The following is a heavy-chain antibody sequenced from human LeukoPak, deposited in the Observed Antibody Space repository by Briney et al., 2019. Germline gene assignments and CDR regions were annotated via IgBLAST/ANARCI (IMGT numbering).Heavy chain of an antibody. D-gene: IGHD5-12*01. CDR2: ISSSGSTI. V-gene: IGHV3-48*03. CDR1: GFTFSSYE. Sequence: GGSLRLSCAASGFTFSSYEMNWVRQAPGKRLEWVSYISSSGSTIYYADSVKGRFTISRDNSKNTLYLQMNSLRAEDTAVYYCAKAARYSGYDLGYWGQGTLVTVSS. J-gene: IGHJ4*02. CDR3: AKAARYSGYDLGY.